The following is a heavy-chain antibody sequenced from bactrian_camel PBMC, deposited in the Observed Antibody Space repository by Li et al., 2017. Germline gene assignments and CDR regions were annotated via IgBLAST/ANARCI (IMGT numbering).Heavy chain of an antibody. CDR3: AARPINTRDCVAGGPAEFGY. D-gene: IGHD1*01. V-gene: IGHV3S57*01. Sequence: VQLVESGGDSVQAGGSLRLSCEASGGTYSTYRSYCMAWFRQPPGKSREGVAAIDTRGSVTIADSVKGRFSISKDNAGSTLYLQMNDLRPEDTAMYFCAARPINTRDCVAGGPAEFGYWGQGTQVTVS. CDR1: GGTYSTYRSYC. J-gene: IGHJ6*01. CDR2: IDTRGSV.